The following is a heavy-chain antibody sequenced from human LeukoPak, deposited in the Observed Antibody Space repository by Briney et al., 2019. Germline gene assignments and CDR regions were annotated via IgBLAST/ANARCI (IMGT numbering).Heavy chain of an antibody. Sequence: GGSLRLSCAASGFTFSSYSMNWVRQAPGKGLEWVANIKQDGSEKYYVDSVKGRFTISKDDAENSLFLQMVSLRVEDTAVYYCARDRGWYYDYWGQGTLVTVSS. CDR2: IKQDGSEK. J-gene: IGHJ4*02. V-gene: IGHV3-7*01. CDR3: ARDRGWYYDY. CDR1: GFTFSSYS. D-gene: IGHD3-10*01.